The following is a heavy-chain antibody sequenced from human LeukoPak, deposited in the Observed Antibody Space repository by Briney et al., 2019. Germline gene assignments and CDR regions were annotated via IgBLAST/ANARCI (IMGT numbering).Heavy chain of an antibody. V-gene: IGHV3-7*01. J-gene: IGHJ4*02. CDR1: GFTLSRFC. D-gene: IGHD6-25*01. CDR3: AGPASLCRGSEDQGFES. Sequence: PGGSLRLSCAASGFTLSRFCMSWVRQAPGRGLEWVANIKQDGSDKRYVDSVKGRFTVSRDNSKNCLYLEMNSLRAEDTAVYYCAGPASLCRGSEDQGFESGGEGTLVTVSS. CDR2: IKQDGSDK.